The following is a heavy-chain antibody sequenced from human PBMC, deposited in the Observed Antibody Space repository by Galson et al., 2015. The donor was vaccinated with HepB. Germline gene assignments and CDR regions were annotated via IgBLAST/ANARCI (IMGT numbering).Heavy chain of an antibody. Sequence: SVKVSCKASGGTFSSYTISWVRQAPGQGLEWMGRIIPILGIANYAQKFQGRVTITADKSTSTAYMELSSLRSEDTAVYYCARDTVFVNGSGMTYYFDYWGQGTLVTVSS. V-gene: IGHV1-69*04. CDR1: GGTFSSYT. J-gene: IGHJ4*02. CDR3: ARDTVFVNGSGMTYYFDY. CDR2: IIPILGIA. D-gene: IGHD3-10*01.